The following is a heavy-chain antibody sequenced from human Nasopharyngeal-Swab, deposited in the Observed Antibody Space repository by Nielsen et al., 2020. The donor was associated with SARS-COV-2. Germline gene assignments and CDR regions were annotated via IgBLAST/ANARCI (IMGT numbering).Heavy chain of an antibody. CDR3: ARVGTTGTTAFDY. D-gene: IGHD1-1*01. J-gene: IGHJ4*02. CDR2: ISAYNGNT. V-gene: IGHV1-18*03. Sequence: WVRQAPGQGLEWMGWISAYNGNTNYAQKLQGRVTMTTDTSTSTAYMELRSLRSDDMAVYYCARVGTTGTTAFDYWGQGTLVTVSS.